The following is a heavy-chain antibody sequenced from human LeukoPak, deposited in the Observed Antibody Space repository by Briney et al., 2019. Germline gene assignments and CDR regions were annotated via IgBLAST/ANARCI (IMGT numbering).Heavy chain of an antibody. J-gene: IGHJ4*02. Sequence: PSETLSLTCTVSGGSVSPYYWSWIRQPPGQGLEWVGIIYSSGTTYYNPSLTSRVTISIDTSKNQFSLKLSSVTAADTAVYYCARQGITGTTSYFDYWGQGTLVTVSS. CDR3: ARQGITGTTSYFDY. CDR1: GGSVSPYY. V-gene: IGHV4-59*02. CDR2: IYSSGTT. D-gene: IGHD1-7*01.